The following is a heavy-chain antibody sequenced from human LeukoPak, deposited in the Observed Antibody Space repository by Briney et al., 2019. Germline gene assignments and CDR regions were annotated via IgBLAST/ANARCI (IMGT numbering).Heavy chain of an antibody. CDR3: ARGYGSGSYPIAY. J-gene: IGHJ4*02. Sequence: GRSLRLSCAASGFTFSNYGMHWVRQAPGKGLEWVAVIWYDGSNKYYADSVKGRFTISRDNSKNTLYGQMNSRRAEDTAVYYCARGYGSGSYPIAYWGQGTLVTVSS. CDR1: GFTFSNYG. V-gene: IGHV3-33*01. CDR2: IWYDGSNK. D-gene: IGHD3-10*01.